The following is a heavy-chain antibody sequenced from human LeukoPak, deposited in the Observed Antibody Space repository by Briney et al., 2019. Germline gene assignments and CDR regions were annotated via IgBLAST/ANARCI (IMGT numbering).Heavy chain of an antibody. CDR2: IRYDGSNK. CDR3: AKYRRPNSYSSRWLDY. J-gene: IGHJ4*02. V-gene: IGHV3-30*02. Sequence: GGSLRLSCAASGFTFSSYGMHWVSQAPSKGLEWVAFIRYDGSNKYYADSVKGRFTISRDNSKNTLYLQMNSLRAEDTAVYYCAKYRRPNSYSSRWLDYWGQGTLVTVSS. CDR1: GFTFSSYG. D-gene: IGHD6-13*01.